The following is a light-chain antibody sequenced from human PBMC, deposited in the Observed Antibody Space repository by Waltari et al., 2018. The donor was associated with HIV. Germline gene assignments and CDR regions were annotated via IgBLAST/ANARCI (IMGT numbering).Light chain of an antibody. V-gene: IGLV8-61*01. Sequence: QTVVTQEPSSSVSPGGTVPLTCGLNSGSVSTSPYPTWYQQTPGQAPRTLIFTTDIRSSGVPDRFAGSILGSKAALTITGAQADDESDYHCMLYMGSDTWLFGGGTRLTVL. CDR3: MLYMGSDTWL. J-gene: IGLJ2*01. CDR2: TTD. CDR1: SGSVSTSPY.